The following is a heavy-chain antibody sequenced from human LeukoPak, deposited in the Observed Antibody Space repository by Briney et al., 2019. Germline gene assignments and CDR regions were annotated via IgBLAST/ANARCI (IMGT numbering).Heavy chain of an antibody. Sequence: SETLSLTCTVSGGSISSYYWSWIRQPPGKGLEWIGYIHYSGSTNYNPSLKSRVTISVDMSKNQFSLKLSSVTAADTAVYYCARGGYDFWSNYLNYWGQGTLVTVSS. J-gene: IGHJ4*02. D-gene: IGHD3-3*01. CDR2: IHYSGST. CDR1: GGSISSYY. CDR3: ARGGYDFWSNYLNY. V-gene: IGHV4-59*01.